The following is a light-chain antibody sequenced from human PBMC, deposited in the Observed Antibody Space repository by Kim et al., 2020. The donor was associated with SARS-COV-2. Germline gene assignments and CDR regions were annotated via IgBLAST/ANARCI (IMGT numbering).Light chain of an antibody. CDR3: SSYAGSNNWV. V-gene: IGLV2-8*01. Sequence: GQSVAISCTGTSSDVGGNKYVAGSQQHPGKAPKFMIYEVSKRPSGVPDRFSGSKSGNTASLTVSGLQAEDEADYYCSSYAGSNNWVFGGGTQLTVL. J-gene: IGLJ3*02. CDR1: SSDVGGNKY. CDR2: EVS.